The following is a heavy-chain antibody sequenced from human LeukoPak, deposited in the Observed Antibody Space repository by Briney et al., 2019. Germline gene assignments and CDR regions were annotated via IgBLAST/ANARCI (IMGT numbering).Heavy chain of an antibody. CDR3: ARVCYSSGLNCFDP. CDR1: GFTVSSNY. V-gene: IGHV3-53*01. Sequence: PGGSLRLSCAASGFTVSSNYMSWVRQAPGKGLEWVSVIYSGGSTYYADSVKGRFTISRDNSKNTLYLQMNSLRAEDTSVYYCARVCYSSGLNCFDPWGQGTLVTVSS. CDR2: IYSGGST. D-gene: IGHD6-19*01. J-gene: IGHJ5*02.